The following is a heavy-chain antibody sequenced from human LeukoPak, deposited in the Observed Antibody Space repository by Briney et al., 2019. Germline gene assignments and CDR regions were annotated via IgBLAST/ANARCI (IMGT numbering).Heavy chain of an antibody. V-gene: IGHV3-53*01. CDR3: ARANPVYGDFDY. D-gene: IGHD4-17*01. CDR1: GLTVNDNY. CDR2: IFPDGQT. Sequence: PGGSLRLSCALSGLTVNDNYMSWVRQAPGKGLEWVSLIFPDGQTYYADFVKGRFSISRDMSRNILFLDMSSLRAEDTAVFFCARANPVYGDFDYWGQGTLVTVSS. J-gene: IGHJ4*02.